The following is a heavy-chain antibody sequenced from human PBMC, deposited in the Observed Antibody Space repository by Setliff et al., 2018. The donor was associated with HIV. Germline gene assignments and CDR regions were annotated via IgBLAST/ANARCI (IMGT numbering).Heavy chain of an antibody. V-gene: IGHV1-46*01. CDR2: IIPSGGST. CDR1: GYTFTSNY. CDR3: ARDLLAVANTYYYYYMDV. Sequence: ASVKVSCKASGYTFTSNYVHWVRQAPGQGLEWMGVIIPSGGSTGYAQRFRGRVTMTRDMSTRTVYMELSSLRSEDTAVYYCARDLLAVANTYYYYYMDVWGKGTTVTVSS. J-gene: IGHJ6*03. D-gene: IGHD6-19*01.